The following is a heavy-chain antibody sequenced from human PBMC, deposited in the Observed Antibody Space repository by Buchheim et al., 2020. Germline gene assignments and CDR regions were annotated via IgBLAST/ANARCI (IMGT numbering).Heavy chain of an antibody. CDR1: GYTFTSYD. CDR3: ARPYSGSYYFAYYYYGMDV. V-gene: IGHV1-8*01. J-gene: IGHJ6*02. D-gene: IGHD1-26*01. Sequence: QVQLVQSGAEVKKPGASVKVSCKASGYTFTSYDINWVRQATGQGLEWMGWMNPNSGNTGYAQKFQGRVTMTRNNSISTAYMELSSLRAEDTAVYYCARPYSGSYYFAYYYYGMDVWGQGTT. CDR2: MNPNSGNT.